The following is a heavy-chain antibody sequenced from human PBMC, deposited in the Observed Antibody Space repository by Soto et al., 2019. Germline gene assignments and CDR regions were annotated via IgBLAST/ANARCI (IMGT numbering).Heavy chain of an antibody. CDR1: GGSISSYY. D-gene: IGHD6-13*01. CDR2: IYYSGST. V-gene: IGHV4-59*01. Sequence: SETLSLTCTVSGGSISSYYWSWIRQPPGKGLEWIGYIYYSGSTNYNPSLKSRVTISVDTSQNQFSLKLSSVTAADAALYSCARDLAAAGGCFDPWGQGTLVTVSS. CDR3: ARDLAAAGGCFDP. J-gene: IGHJ5*02.